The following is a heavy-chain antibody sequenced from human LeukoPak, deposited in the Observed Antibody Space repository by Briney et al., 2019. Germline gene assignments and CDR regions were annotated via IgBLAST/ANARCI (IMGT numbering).Heavy chain of an antibody. Sequence: PGGSLRLSCAASGFTFSSYAMSWVRQAPGKGLEWVSAISGSGGSTYYADSMKGRFTISRDNSKNTLYLQMNSLRAEDTAVYYCAREGSFGPRTLEYWGQGTLVTVSS. V-gene: IGHV3-23*01. J-gene: IGHJ4*02. CDR2: ISGSGGST. CDR1: GFTFSSYA. D-gene: IGHD5-18*01. CDR3: AREGSFGPRTLEY.